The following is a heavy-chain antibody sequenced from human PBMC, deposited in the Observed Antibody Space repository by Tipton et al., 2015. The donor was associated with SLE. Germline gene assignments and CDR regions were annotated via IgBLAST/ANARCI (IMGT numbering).Heavy chain of an antibody. CDR2: IYYTGIA. D-gene: IGHD4-11*01. J-gene: IGHJ4*02. V-gene: IGHV4-59*08. CDR1: GDSISSDY. CDR3: TRRLDYSNYPDY. Sequence: LRLSCSVSGDSISSDYWGWIRQPPGKGLEWIGYIYYTGIANYNPSLKSRVIISLDTSKNQFSLKLSSVTAADTAVYYCTRRLDYSNYPDYWGQGTLVTVSS.